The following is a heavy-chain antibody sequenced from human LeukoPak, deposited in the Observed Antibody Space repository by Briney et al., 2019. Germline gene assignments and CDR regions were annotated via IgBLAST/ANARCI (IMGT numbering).Heavy chain of an antibody. V-gene: IGHV3-72*01. D-gene: IGHD2-15*01. CDR2: SRNKENRYST. J-gene: IGHJ4*02. Sequence: GGSLRLXCAASGFSFSVYYMAWVRQASGKGLEWVGLSRNKENRYSTEYGASVKGRVTISRDDSKNLMYLEMKSLKSEDTAVYYCVGGYDYWGQRTLVTVSS. CDR3: VGGYDY. CDR1: GFSFSVYY.